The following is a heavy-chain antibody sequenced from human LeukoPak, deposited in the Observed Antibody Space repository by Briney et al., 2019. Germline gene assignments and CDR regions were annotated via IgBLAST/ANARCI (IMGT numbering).Heavy chain of an antibody. Sequence: GASVKVSCKASGYTFTGYYMHWVRQAPGQGLEWVGWINPKNGGSNYAQKLQGRVTMTTDTSTSTAYMELRSLRSDDTAVYYCARERVLLWFGAHYYDAFDIWGQGTMVTVSS. CDR1: GYTFTGYY. CDR2: INPKNGGS. D-gene: IGHD3-10*01. J-gene: IGHJ3*02. V-gene: IGHV1-2*02. CDR3: ARERVLLWFGAHYYDAFDI.